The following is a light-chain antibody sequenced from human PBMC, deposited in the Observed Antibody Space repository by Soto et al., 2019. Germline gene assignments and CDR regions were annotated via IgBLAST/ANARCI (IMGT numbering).Light chain of an antibody. CDR2: KAS. V-gene: IGKV1-5*03. J-gene: IGKJ1*01. CDR1: QSISSW. CDR3: QQYNSFWT. Sequence: DIQMPQSPSTLSASVGDRVTITCRASQSISSWLAWYQQKPGKAPKLLIYKASSLESGVPSRFSGSGSGTEFALTISSLQPDDFATYYCQQYNSFWTFGQGTKVDI.